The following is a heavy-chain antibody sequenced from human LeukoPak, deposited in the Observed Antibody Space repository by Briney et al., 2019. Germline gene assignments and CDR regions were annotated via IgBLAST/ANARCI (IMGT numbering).Heavy chain of an antibody. D-gene: IGHD6-13*01. CDR2: IYYSGST. CDR3: ARGKYSSSWYPYYYYYMDV. V-gene: IGHV4-39*01. CDR1: GGSISSSSYY. Sequence: SETLSLTCTVSGGSISSSSYYWGWIRQPPGKGLEWIGSIYYSGSTYYNPSLKSRVTISVDTSKNQFSLKLSSVTAADTAVYYCARGKYSSSWYPYYYYYMDVWGKGTTVTVSS. J-gene: IGHJ6*03.